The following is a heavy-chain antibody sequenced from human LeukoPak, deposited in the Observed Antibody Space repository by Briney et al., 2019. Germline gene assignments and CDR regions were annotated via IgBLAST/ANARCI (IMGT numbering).Heavy chain of an antibody. D-gene: IGHD3-22*01. CDR1: GFTFSDYY. V-gene: IGHV3-11*04. CDR3: ARVRPRLRYFDY. J-gene: IGHJ4*02. CDR2: ISSSGSTI. Sequence: GGSLRLSCAASGFTFSDYYMSWIRQAPGKGLEWVSYISSSGSTIYYADSVKGRFTISRDNAENSLYLQMNSLRAEDTAVYYCARVRPRLRYFDYWGQGTLVTVSS.